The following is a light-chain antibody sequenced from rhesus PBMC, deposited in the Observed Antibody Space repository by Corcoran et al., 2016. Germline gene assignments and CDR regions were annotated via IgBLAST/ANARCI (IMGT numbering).Light chain of an antibody. CDR1: QGINNY. CDR2: DAY. Sequence: DIQMTQSPSSLSASVGDIVTITCRASQGINNYLSWYQQKPGKAPKLLIYDAYTLQSGVPPRFSGRGSGTDFTLTISSLNPEDFATYYCRQYNSDPYSFGQGTKVEIK. J-gene: IGKJ2*01. V-gene: IGKV1-43*02. CDR3: RQYNSDPYS.